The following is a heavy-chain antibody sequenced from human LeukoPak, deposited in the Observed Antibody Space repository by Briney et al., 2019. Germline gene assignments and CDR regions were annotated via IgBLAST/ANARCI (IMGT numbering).Heavy chain of an antibody. CDR2: IRSKAYGGTT. CDR3: SRSYSGSYMYYFDY. CDR1: GFTFGDYA. V-gene: IGHV3-49*04. D-gene: IGHD1-26*01. Sequence: GSLRLSCTASGFTFGDYAMSWVRQAPGKGLEWVGFIRSKAYGGTTEYAASVKGRFTISRDDSKSIAYLQMNNLKSEHTAVYYCSRSYSGSYMYYFDYWGQGTQVTVSS. J-gene: IGHJ4*02.